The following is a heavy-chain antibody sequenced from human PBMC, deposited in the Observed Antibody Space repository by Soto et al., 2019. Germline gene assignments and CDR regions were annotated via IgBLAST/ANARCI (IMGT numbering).Heavy chain of an antibody. J-gene: IGHJ4*02. CDR2: IKSRADDGTA. CDR3: ATEGIASQPPFDY. Sequence: GGSLRLSCAASGFTFTNIWMTWVRQAPGKGLEWVGHIKSRADDGTADYAAPLKGRFTISRDDSKNMLYLQMNSLKTEDTAVYFCATEGIASQPPFDYWGQGTLVTVSS. CDR1: GFTFTNIW. V-gene: IGHV3-15*01. D-gene: IGHD6-13*01.